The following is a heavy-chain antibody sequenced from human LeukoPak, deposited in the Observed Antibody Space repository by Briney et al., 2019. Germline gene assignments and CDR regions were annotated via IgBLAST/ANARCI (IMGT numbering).Heavy chain of an antibody. Sequence: GGSLRLSCAASGLTFSSYWMSWVRQAPGKGLEWVSNIKQDGSEKYYVGSVKGRFTISRDNDKNSLYLQMNSLRAEDTAVYYCARDDYVWGVNYYYYYMDVWGKGTTVTVSS. CDR1: GLTFSSYW. J-gene: IGHJ6*03. V-gene: IGHV3-7*01. CDR3: ARDDYVWGVNYYYYYMDV. CDR2: IKQDGSEK. D-gene: IGHD3-16*01.